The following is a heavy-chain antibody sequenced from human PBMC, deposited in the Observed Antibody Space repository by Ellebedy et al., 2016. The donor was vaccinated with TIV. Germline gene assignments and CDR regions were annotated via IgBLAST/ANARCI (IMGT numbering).Heavy chain of an antibody. CDR2: INAGNGNT. Sequence: ASVKVSCKASGYTFTSYAMHWVRQAPGQRLEWMGWINAGNGNTKYSQKFQGRVTITRDTSASTAYMELSSLRSEDTAVYYCARDRIAVAGMVYWGQGTLVTVSS. CDR1: GYTFTSYA. J-gene: IGHJ4*02. CDR3: ARDRIAVAGMVY. V-gene: IGHV1-3*01. D-gene: IGHD6-19*01.